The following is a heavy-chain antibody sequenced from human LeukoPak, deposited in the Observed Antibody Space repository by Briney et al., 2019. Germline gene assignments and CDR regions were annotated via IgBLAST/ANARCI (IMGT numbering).Heavy chain of an antibody. Sequence: GGSLRLSCAASGFTFRSYAIHWVRQAPGKGLEWVSSISSSSSYIYYADSVKGRFTISRDNAKNSLYLQMNSLRAEDTAVYYCARDKSSGHNWFDPWGQGTLVTVSS. V-gene: IGHV3-21*01. D-gene: IGHD2-15*01. CDR1: GFTFRSYA. CDR2: ISSSSSYI. J-gene: IGHJ5*02. CDR3: ARDKSSGHNWFDP.